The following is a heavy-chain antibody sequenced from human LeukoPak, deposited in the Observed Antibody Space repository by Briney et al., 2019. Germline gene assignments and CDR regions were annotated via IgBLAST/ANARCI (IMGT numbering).Heavy chain of an antibody. CDR3: AAFTTVTRFNWFDP. D-gene: IGHD4-17*01. Sequence: GGSLRLSCAASGFTFSSYSMNWVRQAPGKGLEWVSYISSSSSTIYYADSVKGRFTISRDNAKNSLYLQMNSLRAEDTAVYYCAAFTTVTRFNWFDPWGQGTLVTVSS. CDR2: ISSSSSTI. J-gene: IGHJ5*02. CDR1: GFTFSSYS. V-gene: IGHV3-48*04.